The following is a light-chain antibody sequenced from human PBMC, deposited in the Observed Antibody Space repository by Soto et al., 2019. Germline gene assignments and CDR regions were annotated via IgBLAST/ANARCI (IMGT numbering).Light chain of an antibody. CDR1: QSVSSN. J-gene: IGKJ2*01. V-gene: IGKV3-15*01. Sequence: EIVMTQSPVTLSVSPGERATLSCRASQSVSSNLAWYQQKPGQAPRLLISGASTRATGIPARFSGSGSGTEFTLTISSLQSEDFAVYYCQQYYDWPPYTFGQGTKLEIK. CDR2: GAS. CDR3: QQYYDWPPYT.